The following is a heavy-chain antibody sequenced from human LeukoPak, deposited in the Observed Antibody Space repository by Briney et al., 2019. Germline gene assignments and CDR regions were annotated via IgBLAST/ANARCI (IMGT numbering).Heavy chain of an antibody. CDR1: GGSITTYH. D-gene: IGHD3-3*01. CDR2: IYYNGSA. CDR3: PRRTRKQEFWGAHKGRYSSYYGMDV. Sequence: PSETLSLTCNVSGGSITTYHWSWIRQLPGKGLEWIGLIYYNGSANYNPSLKSRVTISVDTSKNQFSLKLSSVTAADTAMYYCPRRTRKQEFWGAHKGRYSSYYGMDVWGQGTTVTVSS. J-gene: IGHJ6*02. V-gene: IGHV4-59*08.